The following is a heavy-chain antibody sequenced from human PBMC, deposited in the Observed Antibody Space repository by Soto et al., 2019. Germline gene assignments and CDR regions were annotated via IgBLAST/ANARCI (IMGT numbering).Heavy chain of an antibody. V-gene: IGHV3-7*01. Sequence: GGSLRLSCAASGFTFSDYWMTWVRQAPGKGLEWVANIKQDDSEIYYVDSVRGRFTISRDNAKNSVFLEMSSLRAEDTALYYCARGHYYDAFFDVWGQGTMVTV. CDR1: GFTFSDYW. D-gene: IGHD3-22*01. J-gene: IGHJ3*01. CDR3: ARGHYYDAFFDV. CDR2: IKQDDSEI.